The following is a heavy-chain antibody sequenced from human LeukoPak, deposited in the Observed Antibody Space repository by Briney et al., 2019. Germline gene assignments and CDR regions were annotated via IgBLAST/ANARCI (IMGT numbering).Heavy chain of an antibody. J-gene: IGHJ6*03. D-gene: IGHD3-10*01. Sequence: ASVKVSCKASGYTFTTYYIHWVRQAPGQGLEWMGIINPSGGSTNYAREFQGRVTVTRDMSASTVYMELSSLRCEDAAVYYFGRGGGRSTEGGVWYYSYYMDVWGKGTTVTVSS. V-gene: IGHV1-46*01. CDR2: INPSGGST. CDR3: GRGGGRSTEGGVWYYSYYMDV. CDR1: GYTFTTYY.